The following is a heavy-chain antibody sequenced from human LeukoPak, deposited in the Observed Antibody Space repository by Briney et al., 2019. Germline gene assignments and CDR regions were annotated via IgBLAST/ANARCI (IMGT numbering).Heavy chain of an antibody. CDR1: GGTFSSYA. J-gene: IGHJ6*02. CDR3: ARSEYDSSGYFPTTICRPFCGMDV. Sequence: GASVKVSCEASGGTFSSYAISWVRQAPGQGLEWMGGIIPIFGTANYAQKFQGRVTITADESTSTAYMELSSLRSEDTAVYYCARSEYDSSGYFPTTICRPFCGMDVWGQGTTVTVSS. D-gene: IGHD3-22*01. V-gene: IGHV1-69*13. CDR2: IIPIFGTA.